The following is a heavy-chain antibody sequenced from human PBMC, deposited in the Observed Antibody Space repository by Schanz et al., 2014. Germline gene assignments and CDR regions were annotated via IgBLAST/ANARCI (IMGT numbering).Heavy chain of an antibody. Sequence: QVHLVQSGAEVHKPGASLKISCKASGYTFTNFFLHWVRQAPGQGLEWMGIINPIGGSTTYAQKFRGAVALTTDTSTDTAYLELTSLRSEDTAVYYCTRLRRADPNGFDVWGQGTTVTVS. CDR1: GYTFTNFF. CDR3: TRLRRADPNGFDV. D-gene: IGHD6-19*01. CDR2: INPIGGST. J-gene: IGHJ6*02. V-gene: IGHV1-46*01.